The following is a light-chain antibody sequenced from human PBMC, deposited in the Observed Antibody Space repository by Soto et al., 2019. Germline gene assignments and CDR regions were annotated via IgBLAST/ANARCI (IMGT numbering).Light chain of an antibody. CDR1: QSITTY. CDR2: ATS. V-gene: IGKV1-39*01. Sequence: DIQMTQSPSSLSASVGDRVTITCRASQSITTYLNWYQQKPGKAPKLLIFATSSLQSGVPSRFRGSGSGPEFTLTISSLQPEDFATYYCQQSYSTPRTFGGWTKVEI. J-gene: IGKJ4*01. CDR3: QQSYSTPRT.